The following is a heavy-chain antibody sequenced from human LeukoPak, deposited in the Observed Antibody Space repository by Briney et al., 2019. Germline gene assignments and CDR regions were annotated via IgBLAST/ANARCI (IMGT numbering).Heavy chain of an antibody. Sequence: GGSMRLSCAASGFTFSNAWMNWVRQAPGKGLEWVGRIKSKTDGGTTDYAAPVKGRFTISRDDSKNTLYLQMNSLKTEDTAVYYCTTETRGYSYGSYYYYYYMDVWGKGTTVTISS. CDR3: TTETRGYSYGSYYYYYYMDV. V-gene: IGHV3-15*01. CDR1: GFTFSNAW. CDR2: IKSKTDGGTT. J-gene: IGHJ6*03. D-gene: IGHD5-18*01.